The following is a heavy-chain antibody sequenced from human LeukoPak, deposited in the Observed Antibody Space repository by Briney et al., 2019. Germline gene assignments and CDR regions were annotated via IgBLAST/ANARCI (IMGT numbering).Heavy chain of an antibody. V-gene: IGHV3-48*04. J-gene: IGHJ4*02. Sequence: GGSLRLSCEASGFTFSNYRMHWVRQAPGKGLEWISYINLDPNTIYYADSVKGRFTISRDNAKQSLYLQMNSQRVEDTAIYYCARDVSVNKVTTPFDHWGQGTLVTVAS. CDR1: GFTFSNYR. CDR3: ARDVSVNKVTTPFDH. CDR2: INLDPNTI. D-gene: IGHD1/OR15-1a*01.